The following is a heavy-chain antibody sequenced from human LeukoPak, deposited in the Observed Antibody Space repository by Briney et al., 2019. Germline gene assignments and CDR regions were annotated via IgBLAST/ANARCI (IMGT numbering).Heavy chain of an antibody. CDR2: ISGSGGTT. CDR3: AKALEQETVIALDS. Sequence: GGSLRLSYAASGFTFSTYAMSWVRQAPGKGLEWVSAISGSGGTTYYADSVKGRFTISRDNSKNTLYLQMNSLRAEATSIYFCAKALEQETVIALDSWGQGTLVTVSS. V-gene: IGHV3-23*01. D-gene: IGHD6-13*01. J-gene: IGHJ4*02. CDR1: GFTFSTYA.